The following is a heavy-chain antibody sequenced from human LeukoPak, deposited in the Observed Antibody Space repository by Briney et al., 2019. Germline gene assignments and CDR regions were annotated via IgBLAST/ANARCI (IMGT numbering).Heavy chain of an antibody. J-gene: IGHJ4*02. Sequence: ASVKVSCKASGYTFTSYGISWVRQAPGQGLEWMGWINPNSGGTNYAQKFQGRVTMTRDTSISTAYMELSRLRSDDTAVYYCARGGYCTNGVCYINFDYWGQGTLVTVSS. V-gene: IGHV1-2*02. CDR2: INPNSGGT. CDR1: GYTFTSYG. CDR3: ARGGYCTNGVCYINFDY. D-gene: IGHD2-8*01.